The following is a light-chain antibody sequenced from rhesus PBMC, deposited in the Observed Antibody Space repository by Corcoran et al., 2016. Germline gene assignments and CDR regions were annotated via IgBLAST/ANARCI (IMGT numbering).Light chain of an antibody. CDR2: SAS. V-gene: IGKV3-53*01. Sequence: QVILTQSPATLSLSPGERATLSCRASQSVSRFLAWYQQKPGQAPRLLIYSASTRATCIPDRFRGSGSGTEFTLTISSLEPEDFAVFYCQKYDYSPFTFGPGTKLDIK. J-gene: IGKJ3*01. CDR1: QSVSRF. CDR3: QKYDYSPFT.